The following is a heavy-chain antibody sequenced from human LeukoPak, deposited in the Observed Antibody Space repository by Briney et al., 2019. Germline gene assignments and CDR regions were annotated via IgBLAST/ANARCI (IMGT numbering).Heavy chain of an antibody. D-gene: IGHD4-11*01. Sequence: GGSLRLSCAASGFTFSSYSMNWVRQAPGKGLEWVSSISSSSSYIYYADSVKGRFTISRDNAKNSPYLQMNSLRAEDTAVYYCARDIESTGSAFDIWGQGTMVTVSS. CDR2: ISSSSSYI. V-gene: IGHV3-21*01. CDR1: GFTFSSYS. CDR3: ARDIESTGSAFDI. J-gene: IGHJ3*02.